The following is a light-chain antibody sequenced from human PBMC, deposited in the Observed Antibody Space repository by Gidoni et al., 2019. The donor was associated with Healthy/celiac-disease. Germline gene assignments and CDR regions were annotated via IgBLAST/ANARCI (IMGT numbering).Light chain of an antibody. J-gene: IGKJ2*01. CDR2: WAS. V-gene: IGKV4-1*01. CDR3: QQYYSTPRT. CDR1: QSVLYSSNNKNY. Sequence: DIVMTQSPDSLAVSLGERATINCKSSQSVLYSSNNKNYLAWYQQKPGQPPKLLIYWASNRESGVPDRFSGSGSGTDFTLTISSRQAEDVAVYYCQQYYSTPRTFGQXTKLEIK.